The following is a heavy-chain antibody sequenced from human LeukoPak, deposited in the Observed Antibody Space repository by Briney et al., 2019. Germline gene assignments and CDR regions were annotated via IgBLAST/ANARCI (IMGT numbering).Heavy chain of an antibody. CDR2: ISDSGST. CDR3: ARPHPGDD. Sequence: SETLSLTCTVSGASISDYNLSWIRQPPGKGLEWIGYISDSGSTNYNPSLKSRVTISADTSKNQFSLKLSSVTAADTALYYCARPHPGDDWGQGTLVIVSS. J-gene: IGHJ4*02. CDR1: GASISDYN. V-gene: IGHV4-59*01.